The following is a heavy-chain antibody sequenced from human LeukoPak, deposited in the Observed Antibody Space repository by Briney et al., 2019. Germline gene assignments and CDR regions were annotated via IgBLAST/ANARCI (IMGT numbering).Heavy chain of an antibody. Sequence: GGSLRLSCAASGFTFSSYSMNWVRPAPGKGLEWVSSISSSSSYIYYADSVKGRFTISRDNAKNSLYLQMNSLRAEDTAVYYCARESIAARPFVDYWGQGTLVTVSS. CDR2: ISSSSSYI. CDR1: GFTFSSYS. J-gene: IGHJ4*02. CDR3: ARESIAARPFVDY. D-gene: IGHD6-6*01. V-gene: IGHV3-21*01.